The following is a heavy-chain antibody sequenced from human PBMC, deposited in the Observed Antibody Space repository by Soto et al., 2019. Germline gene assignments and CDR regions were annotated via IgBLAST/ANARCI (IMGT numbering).Heavy chain of an antibody. J-gene: IGHJ4*02. CDR3: AGHSSGWFFAY. CDR2: IWYDGSNK. Sequence: GGSLRLSCAASGFTFSSYGMHWVRQAPGKGLEWVAVIWYDGSNKYYADSVKGRFTISRDNSKNTLYLQMNSLRAEDTAVYYCAGHSSGWFFAYWGQGTLVTVSS. D-gene: IGHD6-19*01. CDR1: GFTFSSYG. V-gene: IGHV3-33*01.